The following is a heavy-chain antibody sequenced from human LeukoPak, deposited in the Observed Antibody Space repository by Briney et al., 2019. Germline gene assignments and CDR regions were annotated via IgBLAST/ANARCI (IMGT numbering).Heavy chain of an antibody. CDR2: ISAYNGNT. Sequence: ASVKVSCKASGYTFTSYGISWVRQAPGQGLEWMGGISAYNGNTNYAQKLQGRVTMTTDTSTSTAYMELRSLRSDDTAVYYCARDFRSDRYQLLYIPLDYWGQGTLVTVSS. J-gene: IGHJ4*02. CDR3: ARDFRSDRYQLLYIPLDY. V-gene: IGHV1-18*01. CDR1: GYTFTSYG. D-gene: IGHD2-2*02.